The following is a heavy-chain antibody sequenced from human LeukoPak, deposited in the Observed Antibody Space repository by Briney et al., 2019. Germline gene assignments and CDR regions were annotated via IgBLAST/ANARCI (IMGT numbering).Heavy chain of an antibody. CDR1: GFTFSSYG. D-gene: IGHD1-26*01. Sequence: GGSLRLSCAASGFTFSSYGMHWVRQAPGKGLEWVAFIRYDGSNKYYADSVKGRFTISRDNSKNTLYLQMNSLRAEDTAVYYCAKDESPSGSYFGPDYWGQGTLVTVSS. V-gene: IGHV3-30*02. J-gene: IGHJ4*02. CDR2: IRYDGSNK. CDR3: AKDESPSGSYFGPDY.